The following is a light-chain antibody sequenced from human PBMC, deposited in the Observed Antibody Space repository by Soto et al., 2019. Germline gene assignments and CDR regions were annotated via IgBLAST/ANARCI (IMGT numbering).Light chain of an antibody. CDR3: VLYVGNGIRL. V-gene: IGLV8-61*01. CDR1: SGSVSTNYY. Sequence: QTVVTQEPSFSVSPGGTVTLTCGLSSGSVSTNYYPSWYQQTPGQAPRTLIYNTNTRSSGVPDRFSGSILGNKAALTITGAQADDECDYYCVLYVGNGIRLFGGGTKLTVL. CDR2: NTN. J-gene: IGLJ2*01.